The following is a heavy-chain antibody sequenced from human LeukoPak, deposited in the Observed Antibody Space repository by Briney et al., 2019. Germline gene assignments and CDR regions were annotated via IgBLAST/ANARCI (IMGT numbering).Heavy chain of an antibody. CDR1: GGSISSGSYY. CDR3: ARAGFWSGYFFDY. D-gene: IGHD3-3*01. V-gene: IGHV4-61*02. J-gene: IGHJ4*02. Sequence: PSETLSLTCTVSGGSISSGSYYWSWIRQPAGKGLEWIGRIYTSGSTNYNPSLKSRVTISVDTSKNQFSLKLSSVTAADTAVYYCARAGFWSGYFFDYWGQGTLVTVSS. CDR2: IYTSGST.